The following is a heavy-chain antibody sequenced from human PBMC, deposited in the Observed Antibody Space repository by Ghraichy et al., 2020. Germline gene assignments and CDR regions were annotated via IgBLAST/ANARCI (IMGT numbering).Heavy chain of an antibody. J-gene: IGHJ2*01. CDR1: GFTFSSYW. CDR2: IKQDGSEK. Sequence: GGSLRLSCAASGFTFSSYWMSWVRQAPGKGLEWVANIKQDGSEKYYVDSVKGRFTISRDNAKNSLYLQMNSLRAEDTAVYYCARDAYYYDSSGYSGPGEFDLWGRGTLVTVSS. V-gene: IGHV3-7*01. D-gene: IGHD3-22*01. CDR3: ARDAYYYDSSGYSGPGEFDL.